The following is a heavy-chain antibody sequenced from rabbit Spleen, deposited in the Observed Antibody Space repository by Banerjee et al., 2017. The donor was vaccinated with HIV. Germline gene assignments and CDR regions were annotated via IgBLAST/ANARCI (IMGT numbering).Heavy chain of an antibody. D-gene: IGHD2-1*01. CDR1: GWDFSSTYW. J-gene: IGHJ4*01. V-gene: IGHV1S45*01. Sequence: QDQLEESGGGLVKPEGSLTLTCKASGWDFSSTYWIYWVRQAPGKGLEWIACIKTGSSDTTYYANWAKGRFTGSKASSATVTLQMTSLTAADTATYFCARGSATMTMVITGYYFNLWGPGTLVTVS. CDR3: ARGSATMTMVITGYYFNL. CDR2: IKTGSSDTT.